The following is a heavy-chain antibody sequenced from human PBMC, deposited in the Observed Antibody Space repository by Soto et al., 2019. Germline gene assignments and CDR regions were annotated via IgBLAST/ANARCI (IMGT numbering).Heavy chain of an antibody. V-gene: IGHV4-59*01. CDR2: IYDSDTT. CDR1: GASMTGYY. Sequence: QVQLQESGPGLEKSSGTLSLTCTVSGASMTGYYWSWIRQPPGKGLEWIGFIYDSDTTNYNPSLKSRCTISIDTSNNQFSLRLSSVTAADTAVYYCARVSHSLVEPTVRGTFDIWGQGTMITVSS. CDR3: ARVSHSLVEPTVRGTFDI. D-gene: IGHD3-16*01. J-gene: IGHJ3*02.